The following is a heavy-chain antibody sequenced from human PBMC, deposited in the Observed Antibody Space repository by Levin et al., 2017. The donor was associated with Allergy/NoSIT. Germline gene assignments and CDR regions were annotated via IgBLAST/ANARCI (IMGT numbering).Heavy chain of an antibody. D-gene: IGHD6-13*01. CDR3: AKDKRTYSSSWSFDY. CDR2: ISWNSGSI. J-gene: IGHJ4*02. V-gene: IGHV3-9*01. Sequence: PGGSLRLSCAASGFTFDDYAMHWVRQAPGKGLEWVSSISWNSGSIGYADSVKGRFTISRDNAKNSLYLQMNSLRAEDTALYYCAKDKRTYSSSWSFDYWGQGTLVTVSS. CDR1: GFTFDDYA.